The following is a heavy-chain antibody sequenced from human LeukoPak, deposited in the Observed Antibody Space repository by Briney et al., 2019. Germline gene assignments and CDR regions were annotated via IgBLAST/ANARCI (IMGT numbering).Heavy chain of an antibody. V-gene: IGHV3-21*01. D-gene: IGHD3-10*01. Sequence: GGSLRLSCEASGFTFSSHSMNWVRQAPGKGLECVSSTSSTSIYIYYADSVKGRFTISRDNAKNSLNLQMNSLRAEDTAMYYCVRDRGDYYGSGSYPLDYWGQGTLVTVSS. CDR2: TSSTSIYI. J-gene: IGHJ4*02. CDR3: VRDRGDYYGSGSYPLDY. CDR1: GFTFSSHS.